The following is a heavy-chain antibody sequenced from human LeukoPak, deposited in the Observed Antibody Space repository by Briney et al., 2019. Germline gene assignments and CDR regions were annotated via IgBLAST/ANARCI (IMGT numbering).Heavy chain of an antibody. D-gene: IGHD3-22*01. CDR3: ARDQARYYDSSGYLPYRFDY. J-gene: IGHJ4*02. Sequence: ASVKVSCKASGYTFTNYYMHWVRQAPGQGLEWMGIINPSGGNTNYAQKFQGRVTMTRDMSTSTVYMELSSLRSDDTAVYYCARDQARYYDSSGYLPYRFDYWGQGTLVTVSS. CDR1: GYTFTNYY. CDR2: INPSGGNT. V-gene: IGHV1-46*01.